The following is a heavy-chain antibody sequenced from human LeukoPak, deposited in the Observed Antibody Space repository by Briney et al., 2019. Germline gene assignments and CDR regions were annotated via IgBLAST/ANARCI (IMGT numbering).Heavy chain of an antibody. Sequence: SETLSLTCTVSGGSISSYYWSRIRQPAGKGLEWIGRIYTSGSTNYNPSLKSRVTMSVGTSKNQFSLKLSSVTAADTAVYYCARDKAGRKWLRYYYYMDVWGKGTTVTVSS. D-gene: IGHD5-12*01. CDR1: GGSISSYY. CDR2: IYTSGST. J-gene: IGHJ6*03. CDR3: ARDKAGRKWLRYYYYMDV. V-gene: IGHV4-4*07.